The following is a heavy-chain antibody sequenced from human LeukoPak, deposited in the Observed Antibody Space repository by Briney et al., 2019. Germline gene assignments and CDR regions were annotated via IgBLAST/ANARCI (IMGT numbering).Heavy chain of an antibody. V-gene: IGHV1-8*01. CDR2: MNPNSGNT. Sequence: GASVKVSCKASGYTFTSYDINWVRQATGQGLEWMGWMNPNSGNTGYAQKFQGRVTMTRNTSISTAYMELSSLRAEDTALYYCAKDYGSGSYYYYGMDVWGQGTTVTVSS. D-gene: IGHD3-10*01. J-gene: IGHJ6*02. CDR1: GYTFTSYD. CDR3: AKDYGSGSYYYYGMDV.